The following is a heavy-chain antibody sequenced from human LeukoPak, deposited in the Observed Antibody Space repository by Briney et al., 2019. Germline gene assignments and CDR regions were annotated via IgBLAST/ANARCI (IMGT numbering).Heavy chain of an antibody. CDR2: FYNDGTT. CDR3: ARATYYYDSSSDFTGALFDY. V-gene: IGHV4-38-2*02. CDR1: GYSISSGYF. J-gene: IGHJ4*02. Sequence: SETLSLTCTVSGYSISSGYFWGWTRQPPGKGLEWIGSFYNDGTTYYNSSLKSRVTISVDTSKNQVSLKLSSVTAADTALYYCARATYYYDSSSDFTGALFDYWGQGTLVTVSS. D-gene: IGHD3-22*01.